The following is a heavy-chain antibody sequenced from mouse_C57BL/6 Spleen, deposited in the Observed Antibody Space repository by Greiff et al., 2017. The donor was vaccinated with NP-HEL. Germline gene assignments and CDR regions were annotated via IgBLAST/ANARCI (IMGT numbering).Heavy chain of an antibody. D-gene: IGHD1-1*01. V-gene: IGHV14-4*01. Sequence: EVQLQQSGAELVRPGASVKLSCTASGFNIKDDYMHWVKQRPEQGLEWIGWIDPENGDTEYASKFQGKATITADTSSNTAYLQLSSLTSEDAAVYYCTTWGYYGSSPAWFAYWGQGTLVTVSA. CDR2: IDPENGDT. J-gene: IGHJ3*01. CDR3: TTWGYYGSSPAWFAY. CDR1: GFNIKDDY.